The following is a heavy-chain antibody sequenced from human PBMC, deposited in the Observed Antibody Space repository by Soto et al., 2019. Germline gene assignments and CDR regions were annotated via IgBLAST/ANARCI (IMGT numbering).Heavy chain of an antibody. CDR1: GGSFSGYY. D-gene: IGHD4-4*01. CDR3: AREGPYSNYYPHYYYYYGMDV. Sequence: ASETLSLTCAVYGGSFSGYYWSWIRQPPGKGLEWIGEINHSGSTNYNPSLKSRVTISVDTSKNQFSLKLSSVTAADTAVYYCAREGPYSNYYPHYYYYYGMDVWGQGTTVTVSS. J-gene: IGHJ6*02. V-gene: IGHV4-34*01. CDR2: INHSGST.